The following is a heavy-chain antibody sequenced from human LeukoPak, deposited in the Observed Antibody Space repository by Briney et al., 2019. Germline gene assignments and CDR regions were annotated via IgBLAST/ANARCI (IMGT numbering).Heavy chain of an antibody. CDR2: IYYSGRT. CDR3: ARWNIAAAGIWSD. Sequence: SETLSLTCTVSGGSISSSSYYWGWIRQPPGKGLEWIGSIYYSGRTYYNPSLKSRVTISVDTSKNQFSLKLSPVAAADTAVYYCARWNIAAAGIWSDWGQGTLVTVSS. V-gene: IGHV4-39*01. J-gene: IGHJ4*02. D-gene: IGHD6-13*01. CDR1: GGSISSSSYY.